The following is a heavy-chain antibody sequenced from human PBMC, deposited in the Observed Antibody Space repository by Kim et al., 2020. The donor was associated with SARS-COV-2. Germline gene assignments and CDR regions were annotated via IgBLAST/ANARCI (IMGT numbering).Heavy chain of an antibody. CDR2: FDPEDGET. V-gene: IGHV1-24*01. CDR1: GYTLTELS. CDR3: ATFFYGSGTHSGYFDY. J-gene: IGHJ4*02. Sequence: ASVKVSCKVSGYTLTELSMHWVRQAPGKGLEWMGGFDPEDGETIYAQKFQGRVTMTEDTSTDTAYMELSSLRSEDTAVYYCATFFYGSGTHSGYFDYWGQGPLVTVP. D-gene: IGHD3-10*01.